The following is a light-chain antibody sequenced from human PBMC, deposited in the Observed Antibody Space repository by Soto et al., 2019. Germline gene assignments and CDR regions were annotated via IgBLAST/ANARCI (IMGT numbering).Light chain of an antibody. CDR3: SSYTSSSTLGVV. Sequence: QSVLTQPASVSGSPGQSITISCTGTSSDVGGYNYVSWYQQHPGKAPKLMIYEVSNRPSGVSNRFSGSKSGNTASLTISGLQAEDEGDYYCSSYTSSSTLGVVFGGGTKLTVL. J-gene: IGLJ2*01. CDR2: EVS. CDR1: SSDVGGYNY. V-gene: IGLV2-14*01.